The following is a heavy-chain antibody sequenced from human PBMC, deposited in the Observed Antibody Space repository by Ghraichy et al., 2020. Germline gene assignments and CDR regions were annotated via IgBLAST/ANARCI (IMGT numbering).Heavy chain of an antibody. CDR1: GFTVSSNY. V-gene: IGHV3-66*01. Sequence: GGSLRLSCAASGFTVSSNYMSWVRQAPGKGLEWVSVIYSGGSTYYADSVKGRFTISRDNSKNTLYLQMNSLRAEDTAVYYCARVGGNDCGGDCYSPGGFDYWGQGTLVTVSS. CDR2: IYSGGST. CDR3: ARVGGNDCGGDCYSPGGFDY. D-gene: IGHD2-21*02. J-gene: IGHJ4*02.